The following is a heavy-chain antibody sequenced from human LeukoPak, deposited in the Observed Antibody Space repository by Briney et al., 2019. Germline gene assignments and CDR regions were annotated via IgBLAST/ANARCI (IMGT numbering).Heavy chain of an antibody. CDR2: INSDGSST. CDR1: GFTFSSYW. V-gene: IGHV3-74*01. J-gene: IGHJ3*02. D-gene: IGHD6-13*01. Sequence: PGGSLRLSCAASGFTFSSYWMHWVRQAPGKGLVWVSRINSDGSSTSYADSVKGRFTISRDNAKNTLYLQMTSLRAEDTAVYYCAGSWSPYDAFDIWGQGTMVTVSS. CDR3: AGSWSPYDAFDI.